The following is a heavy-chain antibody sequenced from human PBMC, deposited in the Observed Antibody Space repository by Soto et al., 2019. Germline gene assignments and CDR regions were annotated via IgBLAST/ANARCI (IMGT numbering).Heavy chain of an antibody. CDR2: IKSKTDGGTT. J-gene: IGHJ4*02. CDR1: GFTFSNAW. V-gene: IGHV3-15*01. Sequence: GGSLRLSCAASGFTFSNAWMSWVRQAPGKGLEWVGRIKSKTDGGTTDYAAPVKGRFTISRDDSKNTLYLQMNSLKTEDTAVYYCTTDRANTYYYGSGSYGYWGQGTLVTVSS. D-gene: IGHD3-10*01. CDR3: TTDRANTYYYGSGSYGY.